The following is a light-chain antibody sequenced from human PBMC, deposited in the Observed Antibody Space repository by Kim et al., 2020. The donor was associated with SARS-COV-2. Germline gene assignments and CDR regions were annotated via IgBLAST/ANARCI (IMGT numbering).Light chain of an antibody. V-gene: IGLV1-47*01. Sequence: GHGIIISCYGRHSNIESNYVYRYQQRPGTDPKLLIYRNNPRPSGVPDRFSCSKSGTSASLAISGLRSEDEADYYCAAWDDSLSGVVFGGGTKLTVL. CDR3: AAWDDSLSGVV. J-gene: IGLJ2*01. CDR2: RNN. CDR1: HSNIESNY.